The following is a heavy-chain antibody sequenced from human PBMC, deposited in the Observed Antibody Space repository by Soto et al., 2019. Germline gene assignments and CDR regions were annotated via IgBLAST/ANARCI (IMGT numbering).Heavy chain of an antibody. CDR1: GFPFSSYA. Sequence: GGSLRLSCAASGFPFSSYAMSWVRQAPGKGLEWVSAISGSGGSTYYADSVKGRFTISRDNSKNTLYLQMNSLRAEDTAVYYCAKQYSSWYYFDYWGQGTLVTVSS. V-gene: IGHV3-23*01. CDR2: ISGSGGST. CDR3: AKQYSSWYYFDY. J-gene: IGHJ4*02. D-gene: IGHD6-13*01.